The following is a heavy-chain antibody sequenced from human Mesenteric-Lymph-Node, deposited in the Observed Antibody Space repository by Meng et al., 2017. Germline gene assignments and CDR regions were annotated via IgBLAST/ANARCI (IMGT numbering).Heavy chain of an antibody. V-gene: IGHV1-2*06. CDR2: INPNSGGT. CDR1: GYTFTAYY. J-gene: IGHJ4*02. CDR3: AKALGWGSSPDY. D-gene: IGHD2-21*01. Sequence: QVQLVQSGSELKKPGASVKVSCKASGYTFTAYYIHWVRQAPGQGLEWMGRINPNSGGTNFAQKFQGRVIMTRDTSISTAYMELRSLGFDDTAVYYCAKALGWGSSPDYWGQGILVTVSS.